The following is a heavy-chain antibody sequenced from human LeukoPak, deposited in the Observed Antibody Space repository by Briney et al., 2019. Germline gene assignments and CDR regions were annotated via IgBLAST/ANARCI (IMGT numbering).Heavy chain of an antibody. CDR3: ARDRLDSSGYYYEMGFDP. V-gene: IGHV1-69*05. J-gene: IGHJ5*02. CDR2: IIPIFGTA. D-gene: IGHD3-22*01. Sequence: SVKVSCKASGGTFSSYAISWVRQAPGQGLDWMGGIIPIFGTANHAQKFQGRVTLTTDESTSTAYMELSSLRSEDTAVYYCARDRLDSSGYYYEMGFDPWGQGTLVTVSS. CDR1: GGTFSSYA.